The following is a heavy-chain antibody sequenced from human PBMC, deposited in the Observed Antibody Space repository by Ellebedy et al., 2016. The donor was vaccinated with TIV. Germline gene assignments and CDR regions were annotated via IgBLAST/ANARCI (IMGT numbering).Heavy chain of an antibody. CDR1: GLIFSHNW. CDR2: INPLGSQK. D-gene: IGHD6-19*01. CDR3: AKEVGVHGTPYFDF. J-gene: IGHJ4*02. V-gene: IGHV3-7*03. Sequence: GESLKISCVDSGLIFSHNWMSWVRQAPGKGLEWVAKINPLGSQKSYVDSVKGRFTISRDNAENSLFLEMNSLRVEDTAIYYCAKEVGVHGTPYFDFWGQGTLVTVSS.